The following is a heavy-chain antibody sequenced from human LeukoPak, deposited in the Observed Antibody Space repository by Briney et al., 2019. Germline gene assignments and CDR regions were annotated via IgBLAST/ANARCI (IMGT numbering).Heavy chain of an antibody. D-gene: IGHD3-3*01. CDR1: GFSFSDYA. CDR2: ISGSGGAT. J-gene: IGHJ4*02. Sequence: GESLRLSCSASGFSFSDYAMSWVRQAPGKGLEWVSPISGSGGATYYADSVKGRSTISRDNAKNTLFLQVNSLRADDTSIYYCVKGGQRYDFWRFDYWGRGTLVAVSS. V-gene: IGHV3-23*01. CDR3: VKGGQRYDFWRFDY.